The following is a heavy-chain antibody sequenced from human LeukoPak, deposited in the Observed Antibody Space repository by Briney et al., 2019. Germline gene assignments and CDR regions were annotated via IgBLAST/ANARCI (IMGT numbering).Heavy chain of an antibody. D-gene: IGHD2-8*01. CDR3: ARGYYNFDS. CDR2: IDYSGST. CDR1: GGSISGVY. V-gene: IGHV4-59*01. Sequence: SETLSLTCTVSGGSISGVYWIWIRQPPGKGLEWIGNIDYSGSTNYHPSLKSRVTISVDTSKKLLSLKLSSVTAADTAVYYCARGYYNFDSWGQGTLVTVSS. J-gene: IGHJ4*02.